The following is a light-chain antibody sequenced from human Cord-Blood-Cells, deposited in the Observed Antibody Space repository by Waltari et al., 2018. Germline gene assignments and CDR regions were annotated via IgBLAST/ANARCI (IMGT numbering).Light chain of an antibody. CDR3: CSYAGSSTWV. CDR2: EGS. V-gene: IGLV2-23*01. Sequence: QSALTQPASVSGSPGQSITISCTGTSSDVGSYNLVSWYQQHPGKAPKLMIYEGSKRPSGVLNRFSGSKCGNTASLRISGLQAEDEADYYCCSYAGSSTWVFGGGTKLTVL. J-gene: IGLJ3*02. CDR1: SSDVGSYNL.